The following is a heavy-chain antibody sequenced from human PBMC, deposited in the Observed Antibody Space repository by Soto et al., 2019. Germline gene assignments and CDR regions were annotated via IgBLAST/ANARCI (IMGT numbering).Heavy chain of an antibody. Sequence: VQLVESGGGLVQPGGSLRLSCAASGFTFSNSDMNWVHQAPGKGLEWVSGVSWNGSRTHYADSVKGRFIISRDNSRNTLYLQTNSLRAEYTAVYYCVRNVCSGGSCYNSPWGQGTLVTVSS. D-gene: IGHD2-15*01. CDR1: GFTFSNSD. J-gene: IGHJ5*02. V-gene: IGHV3-35*01. CDR3: VRNVCSGGSCYNSP. CDR2: VSWNGSRT.